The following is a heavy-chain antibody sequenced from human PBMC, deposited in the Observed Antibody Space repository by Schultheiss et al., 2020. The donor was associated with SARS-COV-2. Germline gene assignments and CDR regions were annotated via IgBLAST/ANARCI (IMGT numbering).Heavy chain of an antibody. V-gene: IGHV4-61*01. CDR3: ASSPLSGIAARALDP. CDR1: GGSVSSGSYY. Sequence: SETLSLTCTVSGGSVSSGSYYWSWIRQPPGKGLEWIGYIYYSGSTNYNPSLKSRVTISVDTSKNQFSLKLSSVTAADTAVYYCASSPLSGIAARALDPWGQGTLVTVSS. D-gene: IGHD6-6*01. J-gene: IGHJ5*02. CDR2: IYYSGST.